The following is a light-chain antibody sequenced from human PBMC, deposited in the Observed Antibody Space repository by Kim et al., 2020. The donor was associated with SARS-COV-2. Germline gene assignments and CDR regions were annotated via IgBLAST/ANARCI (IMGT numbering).Light chain of an antibody. CDR1: SSNIGTKT. V-gene: IGLV1-44*01. CDR2: STD. CDR3: AAWDVSLQGWV. Sequence: QSVLTQPPSASGTPGQRVTISCSGSSSNIGTKTVNWFHQVPGTAPKLLIYSTDQRPSGVPDRFSGSKSGTSASLAISGLQSEDEADYYCAAWDVSLQGWVFGGGTQLTVL. J-gene: IGLJ3*02.